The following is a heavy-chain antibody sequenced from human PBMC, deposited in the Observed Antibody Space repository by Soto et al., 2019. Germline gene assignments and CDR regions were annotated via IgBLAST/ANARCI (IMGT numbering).Heavy chain of an antibody. CDR3: ARGNWNDEGYYYAMDV. CDR1: GDSVSRNSGA. Sequence: SQTLSLTCAISGDSVSRNSGAWNWIRQSPSGGLQWLGRTYYRSKWYSEYAPSVKSRITINPDTAKNQFALQLKSVTPDDSGVYYCARGNWNDEGYYYAMDVWGQGATVTAP. CDR2: TYYRSKWYS. D-gene: IGHD1-1*01. J-gene: IGHJ6*02. V-gene: IGHV6-1*01.